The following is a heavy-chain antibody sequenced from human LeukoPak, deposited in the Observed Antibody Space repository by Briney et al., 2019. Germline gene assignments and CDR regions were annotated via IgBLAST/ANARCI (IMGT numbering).Heavy chain of an antibody. CDR2: IIPILGIA. J-gene: IGHJ4*02. V-gene: IGHV1-69*02. CDR3: ASGVAVAGAPSLVDY. Sequence: SVKVSCKASGGTFSSYTISWVRQAPGQGLEWMGRIIPILGIANYAQKFQGRVTITADKSTSTAYMELSSLRSEDTAVYYCASGVAVAGAPSLVDYWGQGTLVTVSS. D-gene: IGHD6-19*01. CDR1: GGTFSSYT.